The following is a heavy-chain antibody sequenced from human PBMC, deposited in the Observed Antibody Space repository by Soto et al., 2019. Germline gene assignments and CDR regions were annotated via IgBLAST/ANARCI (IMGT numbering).Heavy chain of an antibody. CDR2: INHSGST. CDR3: ARVFGIHYHRYDV. CDR1: GGSFSGYY. Sequence: QVQLQQWGAGLLKPSETLSLTCAVYGGSFSGYYWSWIRQPPGKGLEWIGEINHSGSTNYNPSLKGRVHKSVDQAKDPVSLKLGSWTAAGTGGELCARVFGIHYHRYDVWGQGTTVTVSS. V-gene: IGHV4-34*01. J-gene: IGHJ6*02. D-gene: IGHD1-26*01.